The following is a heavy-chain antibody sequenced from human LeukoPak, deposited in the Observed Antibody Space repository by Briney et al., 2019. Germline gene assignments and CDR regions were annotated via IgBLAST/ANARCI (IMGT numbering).Heavy chain of an antibody. CDR2: INSDGRST. CDR1: GFTFSRYW. J-gene: IGHJ4*02. D-gene: IGHD3-9*01. Sequence: GSLRLSCVASGFTFSRYWMHWVRQAPGKGLVWVSRINSDGRSTNYADSVKGRFSISRDNAENTLYLQMNSLRVKDTAVYYCVRGADTGYSSDSWGQGTLVTVSS. CDR3: VRGADTGYSSDS. V-gene: IGHV3-74*01.